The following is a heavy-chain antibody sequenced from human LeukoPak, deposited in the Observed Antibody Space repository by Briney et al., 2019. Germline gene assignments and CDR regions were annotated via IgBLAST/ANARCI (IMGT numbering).Heavy chain of an antibody. CDR2: IYYSGST. J-gene: IGHJ3*02. D-gene: IGHD3-22*01. Sequence: SQTLSLTCTVSGGSISSSSYYWGWIRQPPGKGLEWIGSIYYSGSTYYNPSLKSRVTISVDTSKNQFSLKLSSVTAADTAVYYCARRVYYDSSGYRDAFDIWGQGTMVTVSS. CDR3: ARRVYYDSSGYRDAFDI. V-gene: IGHV4-39*01. CDR1: GGSISSSSYY.